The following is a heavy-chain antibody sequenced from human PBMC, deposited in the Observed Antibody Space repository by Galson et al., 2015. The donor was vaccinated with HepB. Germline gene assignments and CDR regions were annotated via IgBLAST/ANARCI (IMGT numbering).Heavy chain of an antibody. CDR2: IYPGDSDT. D-gene: IGHD4-11*01. CDR1: GYSFTSYW. Sequence: QSGAEVKKPGESLKISCKGSGYSFTSYWIGWVRQMPGKGLEWMGIIYPGDSDTRYSPSFQGQVTISADKSISTAYLQWSSLKASDTAMYYCASHQGYSDYTIYAFDIWGQGTTVTVSS. CDR3: ASHQGYSDYTIYAFDI. J-gene: IGHJ3*02. V-gene: IGHV5-51*03.